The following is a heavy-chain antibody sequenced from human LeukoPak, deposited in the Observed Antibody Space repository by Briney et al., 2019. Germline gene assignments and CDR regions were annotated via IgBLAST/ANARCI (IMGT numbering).Heavy chain of an antibody. CDR1: EFSVGSNY. D-gene: IGHD5-12*01. CDR2: IYSGGST. J-gene: IGHJ4*02. Sequence: LPGGSLRLSCAASEFSVGSNYMTWVRQAPGKGLEWVSLIYSGGSTYYADSVKGRFTISRDNSKNTLYLQMNSLRAEDTAVYYRARGPSGYHNTGGQGTLVTVSS. V-gene: IGHV3-66*01. CDR3: ARGPSGYHNT.